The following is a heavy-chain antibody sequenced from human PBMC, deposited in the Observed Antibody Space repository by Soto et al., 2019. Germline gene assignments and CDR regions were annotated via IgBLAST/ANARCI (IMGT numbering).Heavy chain of an antibody. CDR1: GFTVSSNY. CDR2: IYSGGST. Sequence: EVQLVESGGGLVQPGGSLRLSCAASGFTVSSNYMSWVRQAPGKGLEWVSGIYSGGSTYYADSVKGRFTISRDNSKNTLYLQMNSLRAEDTAVYYCARSHDYYGSGSQWYFDLWGRGTLVTVSS. V-gene: IGHV3-66*01. CDR3: ARSHDYYGSGSQWYFDL. D-gene: IGHD3-10*01. J-gene: IGHJ2*01.